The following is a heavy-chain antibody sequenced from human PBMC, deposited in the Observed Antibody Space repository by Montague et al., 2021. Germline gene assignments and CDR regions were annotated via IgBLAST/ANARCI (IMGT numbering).Heavy chain of an antibody. D-gene: IGHD3-22*01. CDR1: GFSLSTSGVG. Sequence: PALVKPTKTLTLTCTFSGFSLSTSGVGVGWIRQPPGKALEWLALIYWNDDKRYSPSLKSRLTIPKDTSKNQVVLTMTNMDPVDTATYYCVHSLNYYDSSDCFLPSYYNYYMDVWGKGTTVTVSS. CDR3: VHSLNYYDSSDCFLPSYYNYYMDV. CDR2: IYWNDDK. V-gene: IGHV2-5*01. J-gene: IGHJ6*03.